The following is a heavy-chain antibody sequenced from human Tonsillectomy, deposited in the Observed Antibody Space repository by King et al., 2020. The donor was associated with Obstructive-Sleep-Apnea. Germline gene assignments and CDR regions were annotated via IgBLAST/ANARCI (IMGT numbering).Heavy chain of an antibody. D-gene: IGHD3-10*01. CDR1: GFTFSSSW. CDR3: SSGSIPFFDY. J-gene: IGHJ4*01. Sequence: VQLVESGGGLVQPGGSLRLSCSASGFTFSSSWMSWVRQAPGKGLEWVANIKQDGSEKDYVDSVKGRFTISRDNAKNSLYLQMNSLRAEDTAVYYCSSGSIPFFDYWGQGTLVTVSS. CDR2: IKQDGSEK. V-gene: IGHV3-7*03.